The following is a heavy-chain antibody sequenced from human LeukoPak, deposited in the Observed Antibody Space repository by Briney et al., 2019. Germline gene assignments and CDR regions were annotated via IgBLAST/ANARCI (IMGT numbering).Heavy chain of an antibody. CDR2: IIPLLGIV. V-gene: IGHV1-69*02. D-gene: IGHD2/OR15-2a*01. J-gene: IGHJ5*02. CDR1: GDTFSTYT. Sequence: GASVKVSCKSSGDTFSTYTFNWVRQAPGQGLEWMGRIIPLLGIVDYAQRFQGRVTITADKSTSTSYMELSSLRSDDTAVYYCASGQQYCTTSTCSLNWFDPWGQGTLVTVSS. CDR3: ASGQQYCTTSTCSLNWFDP.